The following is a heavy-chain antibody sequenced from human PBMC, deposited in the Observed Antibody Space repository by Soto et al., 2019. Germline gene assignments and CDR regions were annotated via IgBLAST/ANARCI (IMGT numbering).Heavy chain of an antibody. D-gene: IGHD1-26*01. CDR1: GYTFTSYG. Sequence: ASVKVSCKASGYTFTSYGISWVRQAPGQGLEWMGWISAYNGNTNYAQKLQGRVTMTTDTSTSTVYMELRSLRSDDTAVYYCARASGSSYWFDPWRQGTLVTVSS. CDR2: ISAYNGNT. V-gene: IGHV1-18*01. J-gene: IGHJ5*02. CDR3: ARASGSSYWFDP.